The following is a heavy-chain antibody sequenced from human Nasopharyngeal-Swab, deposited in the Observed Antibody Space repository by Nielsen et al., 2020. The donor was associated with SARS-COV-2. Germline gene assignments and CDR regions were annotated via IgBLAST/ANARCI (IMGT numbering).Heavy chain of an antibody. J-gene: IGHJ4*02. Sequence: ASVKVSCKASGYTFTSYAMHWVRQAPGQRLEWMGWINAGNGNTKYSQKFQGRVTITRDTSASTAYMELSRLRSDDTAVYYCARENRRGSGSRGPFDYWGQGTLVTVSS. D-gene: IGHD3-10*01. V-gene: IGHV1-3*01. CDR3: ARENRRGSGSRGPFDY. CDR2: INAGNGNT. CDR1: GYTFTSYA.